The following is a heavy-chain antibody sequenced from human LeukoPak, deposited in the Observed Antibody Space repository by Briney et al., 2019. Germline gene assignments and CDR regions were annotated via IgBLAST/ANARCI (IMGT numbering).Heavy chain of an antibody. CDR2: IYHSGST. V-gene: IGHV4-30-2*01. Sequence: SETLSLTCAVSGGSISSGGYSWSWIRQPPGKGLEWIGYIYHSGSTYYNPSLKSRVTISVDTSKNQFSLKLSSVTAADTAVYYCAREEGHRVDYWGQGTLVTVSS. J-gene: IGHJ4*02. CDR1: GGSISSGGYS. CDR3: AREEGHRVDY.